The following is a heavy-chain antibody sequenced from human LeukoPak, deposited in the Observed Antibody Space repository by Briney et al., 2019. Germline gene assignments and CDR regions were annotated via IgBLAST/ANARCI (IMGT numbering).Heavy chain of an antibody. V-gene: IGHV1-8*01. CDR1: GYTFTSYD. CDR2: MNHNRGNK. J-gene: IGHJ6*02. D-gene: IGHD6-13*01. CDR3: ARGSSSSSWYCLYYYYYYGMDV. Sequence: DSVNVTCKAYGYTFTSYDINWVRQPPGKGLEWMGWMNHNRGNKDYPQKFQGRVTTTRNTSISTAYVELSSLRSEGTAVYYCARGSSSSSWYCLYYYYYYGMDVWGQGTTVTVSS.